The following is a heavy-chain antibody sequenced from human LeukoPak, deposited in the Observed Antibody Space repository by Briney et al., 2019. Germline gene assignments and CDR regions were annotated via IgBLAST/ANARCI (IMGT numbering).Heavy chain of an antibody. J-gene: IGHJ4*02. V-gene: IGHV4-59*08. CDR1: GGSISIYY. CDR2: IYYSEIT. Sequence: SETLSLTCTVSGGSISIYYWSWSRHPPGKGLEGIGYIYYSEITNYNPSLRSRVTISVDASKNQFSLKLSSVTAADTAVYYCARQGYSAYEILDYWGQGTLVTVSS. CDR3: ARQGYSAYEILDY. D-gene: IGHD5-12*01.